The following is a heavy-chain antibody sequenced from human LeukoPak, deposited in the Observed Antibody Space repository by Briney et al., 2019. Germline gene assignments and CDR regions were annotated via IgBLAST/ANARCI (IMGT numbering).Heavy chain of an antibody. D-gene: IGHD3-3*01. CDR2: ISAYNGNT. Sequence: ASVKVSCKASGYTFTSYGISWVRQAPGQGLEWMGWISAYNGNTNYAQKLQGRVTMTTDTSTSTAYMELRSLRSDDTAVYYCARELTAYDFWSGYIPLDYWGQGTLVTVSS. V-gene: IGHV1-18*01. J-gene: IGHJ4*02. CDR3: ARELTAYDFWSGYIPLDY. CDR1: GYTFTSYG.